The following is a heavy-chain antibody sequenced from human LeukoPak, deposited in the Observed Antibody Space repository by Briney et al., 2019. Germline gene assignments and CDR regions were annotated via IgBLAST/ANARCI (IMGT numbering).Heavy chain of an antibody. D-gene: IGHD1-26*01. V-gene: IGHV3-23*01. Sequence: PGGSLRLSCAASGFTFSSYAMSWVRQAPGKGLEWVSAISGSGGSTYYADSVKGRFTISRDNSKNTLYLQMNSLRAEDTAVYCCAKDRTYGGSYYGDFQHWGQGTLVTVSS. J-gene: IGHJ1*01. CDR3: AKDRTYGGSYYGDFQH. CDR2: ISGSGGST. CDR1: GFTFSSYA.